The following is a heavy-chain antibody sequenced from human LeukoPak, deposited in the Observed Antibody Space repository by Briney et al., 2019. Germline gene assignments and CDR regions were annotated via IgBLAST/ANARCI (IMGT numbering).Heavy chain of an antibody. CDR2: VYPGDSDT. V-gene: IGHV5-51*01. CDR1: GYTFTSYW. D-gene: IGHD6-6*01. Sequence: GESLKISWKGSGYTFTSYWIGWVRQMPGKGLEWMGMVYPGDSDTRYSPSFQGQVTISADKSINTAYVQWSSLKASDTAMYYCARHCPMSIAARPDWWFDPWGQGTLVTVSS. J-gene: IGHJ5*02. CDR3: ARHCPMSIAARPDWWFDP.